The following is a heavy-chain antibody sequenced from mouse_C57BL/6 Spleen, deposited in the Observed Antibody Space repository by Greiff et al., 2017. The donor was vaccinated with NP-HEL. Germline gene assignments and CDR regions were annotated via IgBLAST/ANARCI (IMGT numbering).Heavy chain of an antibody. CDR2: INPYNGDT. Sequence: EVKLMESGPELVKPGDSVKISCKASGYSFTGYFMNWVMQSHGKSLEWIGRINPYNGDTFYNQKFKGKATLTVDKSSSTAHMELRSLTSEDSAVYYCAREAYFQGYGSPYWYFDVWGTGTTVTVSS. CDR3: AREAYFQGYGSPYWYFDV. D-gene: IGHD1-1*01. J-gene: IGHJ1*03. V-gene: IGHV1-20*01. CDR1: GYSFTGYF.